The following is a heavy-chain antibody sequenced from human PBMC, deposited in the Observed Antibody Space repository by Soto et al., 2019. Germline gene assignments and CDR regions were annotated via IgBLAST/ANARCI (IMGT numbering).Heavy chain of an antibody. D-gene: IGHD6-13*01. CDR3: AKGPGIAAAADYFDY. CDR2: IYYSGST. V-gene: IGHV4-31*03. CDR1: GGSISSGGYY. Sequence: PSETLSLTCTVSGGSISSGGYYWSWVRQHPGKGLEWIGYIYYSGSTHYNPSVKSRVTISVDTSKNQFSLKLSSVTAADTAVYYCAKGPGIAAAADYFDYWGQGTLVTVSS. J-gene: IGHJ4*02.